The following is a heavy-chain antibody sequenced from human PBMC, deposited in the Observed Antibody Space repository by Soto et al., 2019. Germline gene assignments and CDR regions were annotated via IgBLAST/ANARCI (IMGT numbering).Heavy chain of an antibody. V-gene: IGHV4-4*07. J-gene: IGHJ6*02. CDR2: IYFTGST. Sequence: SETLSLTCSVSGGTISPYYWSWIRQPAGKGLEWIGRIYFTGSTNYNPPLKSRVTMSVDTSKNQFSLKLSSVTAADTAVYYCAREGGYYDSSGSGVYHYFGVDVWGQGTTVTVSS. CDR1: GGTISPYY. D-gene: IGHD3-22*01. CDR3: AREGGYYDSSGSGVYHYFGVDV.